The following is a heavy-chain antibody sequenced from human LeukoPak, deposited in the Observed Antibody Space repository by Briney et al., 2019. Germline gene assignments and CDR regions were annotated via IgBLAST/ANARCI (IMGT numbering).Heavy chain of an antibody. D-gene: IGHD5-18*01. CDR2: IRYDGSNK. V-gene: IGHV3-30*02. Sequence: GGSLRLSCAASGFTFSSYGLHWVRQAPGKGLEWVAFIRYDGSNKYYADSVKGRFTISRDNSKNTLYLQMNSLRAEDTAVYYCAKDTGEYSYGSWFDYWGQGTLVTVSS. J-gene: IGHJ4*02. CDR3: AKDTGEYSYGSWFDY. CDR1: GFTFSSYG.